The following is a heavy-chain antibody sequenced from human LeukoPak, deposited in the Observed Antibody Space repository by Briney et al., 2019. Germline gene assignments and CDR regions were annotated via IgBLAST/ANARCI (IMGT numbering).Heavy chain of an antibody. CDR2: IYPDYSET. D-gene: IGHD2-8*02. CDR3: ARHTDGNDSDAFDI. J-gene: IGHJ3*02. V-gene: IGHV5-51*01. Sequence: GESLKISCKGFGYSFTNCWIGWVRQMPGKGLEWMGIIYPDYSETTYSPSFQGQVTMSVDKSINTAYLQWNSLRASDTAMYYCARHTDGNDSDAFDIWGQGTMVAVSS. CDR1: GYSFTNCW.